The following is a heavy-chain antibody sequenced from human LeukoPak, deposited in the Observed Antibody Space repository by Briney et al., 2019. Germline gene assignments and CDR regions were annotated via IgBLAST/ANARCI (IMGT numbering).Heavy chain of an antibody. CDR3: ARDRIDYGGNSGGFDY. Sequence: SETLSLTCTVSGGSISSYYWSWIRQPPGKGLEWIGYIYYSGSTNYNPSLKSRVTISVDTSKNQFSLKLSSVTAADTAVYYCARDRIDYGGNSGGFDYWGQGTLVTVSS. D-gene: IGHD4-23*01. J-gene: IGHJ4*02. CDR1: GGSISSYY. CDR2: IYYSGST. V-gene: IGHV4-59*01.